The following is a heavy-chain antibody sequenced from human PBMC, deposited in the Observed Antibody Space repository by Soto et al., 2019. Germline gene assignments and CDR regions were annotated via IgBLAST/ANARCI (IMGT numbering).Heavy chain of an antibody. J-gene: IGHJ4*02. CDR2: ISWNSGSI. V-gene: IGHV3-9*01. CDR3: AKGYDFGELLFLLDY. D-gene: IGHD3-10*01. Sequence: GGSLRLSCAASGFTFDDYAMHWVRQAPGKGLEWVSGISWNSGSIGYADSVKGRFTISRDNAKNSLYLQMNSLRAEDTALYYCAKGYDFGELLFLLDYWGQGTLVTVSS. CDR1: GFTFDDYA.